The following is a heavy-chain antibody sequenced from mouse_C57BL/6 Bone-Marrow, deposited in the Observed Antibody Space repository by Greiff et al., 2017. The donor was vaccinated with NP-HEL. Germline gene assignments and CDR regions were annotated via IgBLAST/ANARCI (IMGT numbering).Heavy chain of an antibody. Sequence: VKLMESGAELARPGASVKLSCKASGYTFTSYGISWVKQRTGQGLEWIGEIYPRSGNTYYNEKFKGKATLTADKSSSTAYMELRSLTSEDSAVYFCAREGWLRKGNWYFDVWGTGTTVTVSS. CDR2: IYPRSGNT. J-gene: IGHJ1*03. V-gene: IGHV1-81*01. D-gene: IGHD2-2*01. CDR3: AREGWLRKGNWYFDV. CDR1: GYTFTSYG.